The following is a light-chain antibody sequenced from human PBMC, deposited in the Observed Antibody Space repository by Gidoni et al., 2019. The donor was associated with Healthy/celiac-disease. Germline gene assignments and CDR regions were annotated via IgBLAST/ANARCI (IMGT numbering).Light chain of an antibody. CDR3: QQYGRSPGLT. CDR2: GAS. Sequence: EIVLTQSPGTLSWSPGERATLSCRASQSVSSSYLAWYQQKPGQAPRLLIYGASSRATGIQDRFSGSGSGKDFTLTISRLEPEDFAVYYCQQYGRSPGLTFGGGTKVEIK. J-gene: IGKJ4*01. CDR1: QSVSSSY. V-gene: IGKV3-20*01.